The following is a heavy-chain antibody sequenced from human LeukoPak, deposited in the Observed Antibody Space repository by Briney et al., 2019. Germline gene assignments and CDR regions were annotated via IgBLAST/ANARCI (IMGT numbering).Heavy chain of an antibody. CDR2: IIPIFGTA. Sequence: GASVKVSCKASGGTFSSYAISWVRQAPGQGLEWMGGIIPIFGTANYAQKFQGRVTISADESTSTAYMELSSLRSEDTAVHYCARDIPPGGYDSSGYADDYWGQGTLVTVSS. J-gene: IGHJ4*02. V-gene: IGHV1-69*13. CDR1: GGTFSSYA. CDR3: ARDIPPGGYDSSGYADDY. D-gene: IGHD3-22*01.